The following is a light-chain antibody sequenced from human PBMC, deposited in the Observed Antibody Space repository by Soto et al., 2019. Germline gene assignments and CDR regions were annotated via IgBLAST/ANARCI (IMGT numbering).Light chain of an antibody. CDR1: QSVNSY. CDR3: QQYQSSWT. V-gene: IGKV3-11*01. CDR2: DTF. Sequence: EIVLTQSPATLSLSPGERATLSFTASQSVNSYLAWYQHRPGQAPRLLIYDTFNRATGVPARFSGSGSGTDFTLTISSLQPDDFATYYCQQYQSSWTFGQGTKVDIK. J-gene: IGKJ1*01.